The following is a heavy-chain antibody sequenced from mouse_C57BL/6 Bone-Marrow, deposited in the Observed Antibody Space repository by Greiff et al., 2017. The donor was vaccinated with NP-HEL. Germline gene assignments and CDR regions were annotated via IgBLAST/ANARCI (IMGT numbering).Heavy chain of an antibody. CDR1: GFTFSDYY. Sequence: EVQRVESEGGLVQPGSSMKLSCTASGFTFSDYYMAWVRQVPEKGLEWVANINYDGSSTYYLDSLKSRFIILRDNAKNILYLQMSSLKSEDTATYYCARAEGTSPWFAYWGQGTLVTVSA. CDR2: INYDGSST. CDR3: ARAEGTSPWFAY. V-gene: IGHV5-16*01. J-gene: IGHJ3*01.